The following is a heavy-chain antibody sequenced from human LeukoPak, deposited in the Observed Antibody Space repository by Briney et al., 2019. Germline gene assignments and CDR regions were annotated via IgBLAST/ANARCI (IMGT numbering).Heavy chain of an antibody. J-gene: IGHJ4*02. D-gene: IGHD3-22*01. Sequence: SETLSLTCTVSGGSISSYYWSWIRQPPGKGLEWIGYIYYSDSTNYNPSLKSRVTISVDTSKNQFSLKLSSVTAADTAVYYCARQIVVVSPFDYWGQGTLVTVSS. CDR2: IYYSDST. CDR1: GGSISSYY. V-gene: IGHV4-59*01. CDR3: ARQIVVVSPFDY.